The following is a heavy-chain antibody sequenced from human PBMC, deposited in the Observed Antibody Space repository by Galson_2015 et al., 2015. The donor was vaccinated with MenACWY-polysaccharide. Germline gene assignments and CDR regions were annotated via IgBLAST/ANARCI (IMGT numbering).Heavy chain of an antibody. V-gene: IGHV3-7*01. Sequence: SLRLSCAASGFTFSSYWMSWVRRAPGKGLEWVANVRQDGSEKYYVDSVKGRFSISRDNAKNSLYLQMNSLRAEDTAVYYCARNSPIVISGRDYYYMDVWGKGITVTVSS. J-gene: IGHJ6*03. D-gene: IGHD1-26*01. CDR3: ARNSPIVISGRDYYYMDV. CDR1: GFTFSSYW. CDR2: VRQDGSEK.